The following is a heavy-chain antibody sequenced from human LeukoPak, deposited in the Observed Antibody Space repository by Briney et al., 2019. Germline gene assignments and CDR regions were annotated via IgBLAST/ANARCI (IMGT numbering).Heavy chain of an antibody. CDR3: ARGWLQSGFDY. D-gene: IGHD5-24*01. Sequence: SQTLSLTCALSGDSVSTNSVGWNWIRQSPSRGLEWLGRTYYNSNWYNHYAVSVKSRIIINPDTSKNQFSLQLNSVTPEDTAVYYCARGWLQSGFDYWGQGTLVTVSS. V-gene: IGHV6-1*01. CDR1: GDSVSTNSVG. CDR2: TYYNSNWYN. J-gene: IGHJ4*02.